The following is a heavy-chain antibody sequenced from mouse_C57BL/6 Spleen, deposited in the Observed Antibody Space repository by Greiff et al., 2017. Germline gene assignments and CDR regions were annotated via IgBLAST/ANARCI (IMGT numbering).Heavy chain of an antibody. D-gene: IGHD2-3*01. CDR3: ARKRIIYDGYFFDY. Sequence: EVKLVESGGGLVKPGGSLKLSCAASGFTFSDYGMHWVRQAPEKGLEWVAYISSGSSTIYYADTVKGRFTISRDNAKNTLFLQMTSLRSEDTAMYYCARKRIIYDGYFFDYWGQGTTLTVSS. CDR1: GFTFSDYG. V-gene: IGHV5-17*01. CDR2: ISSGSSTI. J-gene: IGHJ2*01.